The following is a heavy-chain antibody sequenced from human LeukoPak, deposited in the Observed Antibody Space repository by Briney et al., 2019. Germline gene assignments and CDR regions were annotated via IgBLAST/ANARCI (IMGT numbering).Heavy chain of an antibody. Sequence: GGSLRLSCAASGFTVSSNYMSWVRQAPGKGLEWVSVIYSGGSTYYADSVKGRSTISRDNSKNTLYLQMNSLRAEDTAVYYCARSPDYGDFFDYWGQGTLVTVSS. V-gene: IGHV3-53*01. CDR3: ARSPDYGDFFDY. D-gene: IGHD4-17*01. J-gene: IGHJ4*02. CDR1: GFTVSSNY. CDR2: IYSGGST.